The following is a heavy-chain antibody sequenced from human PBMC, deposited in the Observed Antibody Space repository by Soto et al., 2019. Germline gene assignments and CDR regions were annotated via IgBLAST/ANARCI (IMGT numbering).Heavy chain of an antibody. V-gene: IGHV3-48*03. D-gene: IGHD1-26*01. CDR3: ARVGGGSYYFDY. CDR1: GFIFSNYE. CDR2: ITENGGTI. Sequence: EVQLVESGGGLAQPGGSLRLSCAVSGFIFSNYEMNWVRQAPGKAPEWVSHITENGGTIFYADSVKGRFTISRDNAKNSLYLQMSNLRAEDTAVYYCARVGGGSYYFDYWGQGTLVTVSS. J-gene: IGHJ4*02.